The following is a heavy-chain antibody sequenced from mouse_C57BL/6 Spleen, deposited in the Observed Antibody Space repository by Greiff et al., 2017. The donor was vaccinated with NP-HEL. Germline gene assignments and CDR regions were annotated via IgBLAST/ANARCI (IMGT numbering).Heavy chain of an antibody. J-gene: IGHJ3*01. CDR1: GFTFSSYG. V-gene: IGHV5-6*01. Sequence: EVHLVESGGDLVKPGGSLKLSCAASGFTFSSYGMSWVRQTPDKRLEWVATISSGGSYTYYPDSVKGRFTISRDNAKNTLYLQMSSLKSEDTAMYYCARQVYDYDQAWFAYWGQGTLVTVSA. CDR2: ISSGGSYT. D-gene: IGHD2-4*01. CDR3: ARQVYDYDQAWFAY.